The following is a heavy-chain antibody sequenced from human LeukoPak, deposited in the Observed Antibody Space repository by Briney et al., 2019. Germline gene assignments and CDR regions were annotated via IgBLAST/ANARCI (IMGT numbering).Heavy chain of an antibody. CDR3: AREILGGFNPGAY. CDR1: LDSTTSNF. V-gene: IGHV4-4*02. J-gene: IGHJ4*02. Sequence: SETLSLTCTVSLDSTTSNFWSWVRQPPGKGLEWIGEILRSGSPNYNPSLQSRVTISIDRSRNQIVLELSSVTAADTAVYYCAREILGGFNPGAYWGQGTLVTVSS. CDR2: ILRSGSP. D-gene: IGHD1-14*01.